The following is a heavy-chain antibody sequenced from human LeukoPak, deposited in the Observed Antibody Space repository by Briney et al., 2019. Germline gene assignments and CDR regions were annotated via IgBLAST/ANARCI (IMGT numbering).Heavy chain of an antibody. J-gene: IGHJ4*02. V-gene: IGHV3-74*01. CDR3: TTGPNLYYFDY. CDR2: IYSDGSTT. Sequence: GGSLRLSCAASGFTLSNYGMHWVRQAPGKGLVWVSHIYSDGSTTSYADSVKGRFTISRDNAKNTLYLQMNSLRAEDTAVYYCTTGPNLYYFDYWGQGTLVTVSS. CDR1: GFTLSNYG.